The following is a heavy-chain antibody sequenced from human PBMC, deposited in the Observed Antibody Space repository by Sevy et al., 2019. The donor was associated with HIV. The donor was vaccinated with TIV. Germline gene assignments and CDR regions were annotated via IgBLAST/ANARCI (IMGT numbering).Heavy chain of an antibody. CDR1: GFTFRTYA. CDR2: ISSSGDST. J-gene: IGHJ4*02. V-gene: IGHV3-23*01. Sequence: GGSLRLSCAASGFTFRTYAMIWVRQAPGRGLEWVSSISSSGDSTYYAHSVGGRFTISRDNSKNTLYLQMNSLNAEDTALYYCAKGNTVGGGSPYFNYWGQGTLVTVSS. CDR3: AKGNTVGGGSPYFNY. D-gene: IGHD6-19*01.